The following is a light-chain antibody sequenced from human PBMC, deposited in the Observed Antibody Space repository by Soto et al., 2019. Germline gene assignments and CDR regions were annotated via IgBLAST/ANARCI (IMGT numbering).Light chain of an antibody. Sequence: EIVLTQSPATLSLSPRERATLSCRASQSVSSYLAWYQQKPGQAPRLLIYDASNRANGIPARFSGSGSGTDLTLTISSLEPEGFAVYYCQQSSNWPLTFGGGTKVEIK. J-gene: IGKJ4*01. V-gene: IGKV3-11*01. CDR1: QSVSSY. CDR3: QQSSNWPLT. CDR2: DAS.